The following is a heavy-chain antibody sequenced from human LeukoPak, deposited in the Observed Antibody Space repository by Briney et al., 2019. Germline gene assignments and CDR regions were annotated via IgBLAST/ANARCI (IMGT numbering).Heavy chain of an antibody. CDR1: GYTFTSYG. J-gene: IGHJ4*02. V-gene: IGHV1-18*01. CDR3: ARDSPSKSIAARPYDY. D-gene: IGHD6-6*01. CDR2: VSAYNGNT. Sequence: ASVKVSCKASGYTFTSYGISWVRQAPGQGLEWMGWVSAYNGNTNYAQKLQGRVTMTTDTSTSTAYMELRSLRSDDTAVYYCARDSPSKSIAARPYDYWGRGTLVTVSS.